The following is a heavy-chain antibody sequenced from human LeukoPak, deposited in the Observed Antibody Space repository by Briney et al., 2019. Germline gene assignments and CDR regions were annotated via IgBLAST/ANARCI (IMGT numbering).Heavy chain of an antibody. V-gene: IGHV4-39*07. CDR2: IYTSGST. Sequence: SETLSLTCTVSGGSISSSSYYWGWIRQPPGKGLEWIGRIYTSGSTNYNPSLKSRVTMSVDTSKNQFSLKLSSVTAADTAVYYCAKDGDWGRFEDWGQGTLVTVSS. J-gene: IGHJ4*02. CDR1: GGSISSSSYY. CDR3: AKDGDWGRFED. D-gene: IGHD7-27*01.